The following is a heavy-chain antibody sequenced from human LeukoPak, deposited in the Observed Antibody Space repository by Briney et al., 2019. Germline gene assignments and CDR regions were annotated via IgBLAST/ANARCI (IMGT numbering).Heavy chain of an antibody. Sequence: GASVKVSCKASGYTFTTYDINWVRQATGQGLEWMGWMNPNSGNTGYAQKFQGRVTMTRNSSITTAYMELSSLRSEDTAVYYCARGRGSGHKENWFDPWGQGTLVTVSS. CDR1: GYTFTTYD. J-gene: IGHJ5*02. CDR3: ARGRGSGHKENWFDP. CDR2: MNPNSGNT. V-gene: IGHV1-8*01. D-gene: IGHD6-19*01.